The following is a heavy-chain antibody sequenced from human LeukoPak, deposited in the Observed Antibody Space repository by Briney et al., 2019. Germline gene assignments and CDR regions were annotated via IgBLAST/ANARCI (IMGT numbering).Heavy chain of an antibody. V-gene: IGHV3-23*01. CDR1: GFTFSSYA. Sequence: GGSLRLSCAASGFTFSSYAMSWVRQAPGKGLEWVSAISGSGGSTYYADSVKGRFTISRDNSKNTLYLQMNSLRAEDTAVYYCALRDEYSSSWPYYYYYYGMDVWGQGTTVTVSS. J-gene: IGHJ6*02. CDR3: ALRDEYSSSWPYYYYYYGMDV. CDR2: ISGSGGST. D-gene: IGHD6-13*01.